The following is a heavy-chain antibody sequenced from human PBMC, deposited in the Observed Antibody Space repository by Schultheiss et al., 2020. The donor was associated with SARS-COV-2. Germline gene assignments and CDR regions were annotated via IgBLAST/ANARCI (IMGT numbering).Heavy chain of an antibody. CDR1: GFTFSSYA. CDR3: TTDPRQVLRFLEFDP. D-gene: IGHD3-3*01. V-gene: IGHV3-23*01. J-gene: IGHJ5*02. Sequence: GGSLRLSCAASGFTFSSYAMSWVRQAPGKGLEWVSAISGSGGSTYYADSVKGRFTISRDNSKNTLYLQMNSLRAEDTAVYYCTTDPRQVLRFLEFDPWGQGTLVTVSS. CDR2: ISGSGGST.